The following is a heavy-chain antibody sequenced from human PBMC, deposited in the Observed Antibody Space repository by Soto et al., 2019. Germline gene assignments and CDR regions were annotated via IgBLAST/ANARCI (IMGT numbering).Heavy chain of an antibody. J-gene: IGHJ3*02. CDR3: AIIMTHSDSFDI. D-gene: IGHD3-16*01. CDR2: INSKSGAT. Sequence: ASVKVSCKASGYTFGGFYIHWMRQAPGQGLEWVGSINSKSGATTYAQKFQDSVAMTRDTSVSTAYMDLNRLTSDDTAIYYCAIIMTHSDSFDIWGQGTMVTVSS. CDR1: GYTFGGFY. V-gene: IGHV1-2*04.